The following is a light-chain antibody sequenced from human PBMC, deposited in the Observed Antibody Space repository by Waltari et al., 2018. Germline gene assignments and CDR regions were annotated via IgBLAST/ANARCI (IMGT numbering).Light chain of an antibody. CDR1: NIGDKN. CDR2: FDH. CDR3: QVWDRDTDHRV. J-gene: IGLJ2*01. V-gene: IGLV3-21*04. Sequence: SYVLTQPPSVSVAPGQTARIPCGGNNIGDKNVHWYQHKPGQAPMVVIYFDHDRPSGIPWRFSGANSGNTAPLTSSTVEAEDEADYYCQVWDRDTDHRVFGGGTKLTVL.